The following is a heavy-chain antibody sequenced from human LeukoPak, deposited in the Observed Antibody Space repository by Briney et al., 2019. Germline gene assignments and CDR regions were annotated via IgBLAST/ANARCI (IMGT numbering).Heavy chain of an antibody. V-gene: IGHV3-74*01. Sequence: GGSLRLSCAASGFTFSSYWMHWVRQAPGKGLVWASRISSDGSGTTYADSVRGRFTISRDNAMNMLYLQMSSLRAEDTAVYYCTRFSMARGLKDYMDVWGEGTTVTVSS. D-gene: IGHD3-10*01. J-gene: IGHJ6*03. CDR3: TRFSMARGLKDYMDV. CDR1: GFTFSSYW. CDR2: ISSDGSGT.